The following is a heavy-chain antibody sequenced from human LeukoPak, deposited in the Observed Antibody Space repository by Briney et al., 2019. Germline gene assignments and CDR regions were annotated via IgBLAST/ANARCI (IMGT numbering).Heavy chain of an antibody. CDR2: INPSGGST. CDR1: GYTFTSYY. Sequence: GASVKVSCKAPGYTFTSYYMHWVRQAPGQGLEWMGIINPSGGSTSYAQKFQGRVTMTRDTSTSTVYMELSSLRSEDTAVYYCARSLRADYDFWSGYYYWGQGTLVTVSS. CDR3: ARSLRADYDFWSGYYY. V-gene: IGHV1-46*01. D-gene: IGHD3-3*01. J-gene: IGHJ4*02.